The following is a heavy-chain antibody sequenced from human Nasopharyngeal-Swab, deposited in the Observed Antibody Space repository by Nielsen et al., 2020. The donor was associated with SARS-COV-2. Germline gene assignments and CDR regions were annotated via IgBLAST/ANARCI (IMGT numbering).Heavy chain of an antibody. CDR3: ARGDSTSWWNSY. D-gene: IGHD2-2*01. J-gene: IGHJ4*02. CDR1: RFTFSSFW. CDR2: IKQDGSEK. Sequence: GESLKISCAASRFTFSSFWMSWVRQAPGKGLEWVANIKQDGSEKYYVDSVKGRFTISRDNSENTLYLQMNSLRAADTAVYYCARGDSTSWWNSYWGQGTLVTVSS. V-gene: IGHV3-7*01.